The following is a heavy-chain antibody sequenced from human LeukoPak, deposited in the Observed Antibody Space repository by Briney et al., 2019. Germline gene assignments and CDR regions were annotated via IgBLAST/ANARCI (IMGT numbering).Heavy chain of an antibody. CDR3: ARNNSGPFDP. V-gene: IGHV3-30*04. CDR2: ISYDASSK. J-gene: IGHJ5*02. Sequence: GRSLRLSCAASGFTFSNYAMHWVRQAPGKGLEWVALISYDASSKYHADSVKGRFTISRDNSKSTLYLQMNSLRAEDTAVYYCARNNSGPFDPWGQGTLVTVSS. D-gene: IGHD6-25*01. CDR1: GFTFSNYA.